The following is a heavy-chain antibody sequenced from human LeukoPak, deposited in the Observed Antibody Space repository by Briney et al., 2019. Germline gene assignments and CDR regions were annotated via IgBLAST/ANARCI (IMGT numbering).Heavy chain of an antibody. CDR1: GFTFSSYN. CDR3: ARAQRLLDY. V-gene: IGHV3-21*01. D-gene: IGHD4-11*01. CDR2: ISSSSSYI. J-gene: IGHJ4*02. Sequence: GGSLRLSCAASGFTFSSYNMNWVRQAPGKGLEWVSYISSSSSYIYYADSLKGRFTISRDNAKNSLFLQMNSLRAEDTAVYYCARAQRLLDYWGQGTLVTVSS.